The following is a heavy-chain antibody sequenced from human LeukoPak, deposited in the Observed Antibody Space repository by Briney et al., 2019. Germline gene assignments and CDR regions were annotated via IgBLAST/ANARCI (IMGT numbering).Heavy chain of an antibody. D-gene: IGHD3-22*01. J-gene: IGHJ3*02. Sequence: LETLSLTCTVSGGSISSYYWSWIRQPPGKGLEWIGYIYYSGSTNYNPSLKSRVTISVDTSKNQFSLKLSSVTAADTAVYYCARSDSSGYVDAFDIWGQGTMVTVSS. CDR3: ARSDSSGYVDAFDI. V-gene: IGHV4-59*01. CDR1: GGSISSYY. CDR2: IYYSGST.